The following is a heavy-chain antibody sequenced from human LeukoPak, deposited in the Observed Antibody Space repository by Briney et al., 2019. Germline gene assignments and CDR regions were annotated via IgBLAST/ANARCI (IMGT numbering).Heavy chain of an antibody. D-gene: IGHD5-24*01. CDR2: ISSSSNYI. CDR3: AKEGDGYH. CDR1: GFTFSSYS. J-gene: IGHJ3*01. V-gene: IGHV3-21*04. Sequence: GGSLRLSCAASGFTFSSYSMNWVRQAPGKGLEWVSSISSSSNYIYYADSVRGRFTISRDNSKNSLYLQMNSLRTEDTALYYCAKEGDGYHWGQGTMVTVSS.